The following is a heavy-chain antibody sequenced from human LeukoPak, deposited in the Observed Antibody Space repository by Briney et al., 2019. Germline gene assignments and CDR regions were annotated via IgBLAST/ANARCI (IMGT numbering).Heavy chain of an antibody. CDR2: INHSGST. D-gene: IGHD3-22*01. J-gene: IGHJ4*02. V-gene: IGHV4-34*01. CDR3: ARVPHSSGTLDY. CDR1: GGSFSGYY. Sequence: KTSETPSLTCAVYGGSFSGYYWSWIRQPPGKGLEWIGEINHSGSTNYNPSLKSRVTISVDTSKNQFSLKLSSVTAADTAVYYCARVPHSSGTLDYWGQGTLVTVSS.